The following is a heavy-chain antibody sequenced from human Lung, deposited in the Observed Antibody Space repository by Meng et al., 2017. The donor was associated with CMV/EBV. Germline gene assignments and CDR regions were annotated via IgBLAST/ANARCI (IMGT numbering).Heavy chain of an antibody. J-gene: IGHJ6*02. CDR3: AKDSRSSSWYLLAAYYYGSDV. CDR2: IIPVVGTV. V-gene: IGHV1-69*06. Sequence: SXXVSXKASGGTFSNYAITWVRQAPGQGLEWMGGIIPVVGTVHYAQRFQGRVTITADKFTSTVYMELSSLKSEDTAIYYCAKDSRSSSWYLLAAYYYGSDVWXQGTXVTV. D-gene: IGHD6-13*01. CDR1: GGTFSNYA.